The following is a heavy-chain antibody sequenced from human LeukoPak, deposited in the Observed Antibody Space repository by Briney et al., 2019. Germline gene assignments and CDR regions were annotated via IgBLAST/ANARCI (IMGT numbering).Heavy chain of an antibody. Sequence: GASVKLSCKASGYTFTSYGISWVRQAPGQGLELMGWISAYNGNTNYAQKLQGRVTMTTDTSTSTAYMEMRSLRSDDTAVYYCARYEYCSSTSCYPPPFMDVWGKGTTVTVSS. CDR3: ARYEYCSSTSCYPPPFMDV. V-gene: IGHV1-18*01. CDR1: GYTFTSYG. CDR2: ISAYNGNT. D-gene: IGHD2-2*01. J-gene: IGHJ6*03.